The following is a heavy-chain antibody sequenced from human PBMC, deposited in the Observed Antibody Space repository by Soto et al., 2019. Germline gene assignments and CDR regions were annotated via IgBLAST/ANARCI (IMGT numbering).Heavy chain of an antibody. CDR3: AIAVAGTNDAFDI. J-gene: IGHJ3*02. V-gene: IGHV3-66*01. CDR2: IYSGGST. Sequence: EVQLVESGGGLVQPGGSLRLSCAASGFTVSSNYMSWVRQAPGKGLEWVSVIYSGGSTYYADSVKGRFTISRDNSKNTLYLQMNSLRAEDTAVYYCAIAVAGTNDAFDIWGQGTMVTVSS. D-gene: IGHD6-19*01. CDR1: GFTVSSNY.